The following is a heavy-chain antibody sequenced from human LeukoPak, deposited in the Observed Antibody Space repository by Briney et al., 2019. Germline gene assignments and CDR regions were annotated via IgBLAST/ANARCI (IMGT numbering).Heavy chain of an antibody. J-gene: IGHJ4*02. D-gene: IGHD6-13*01. V-gene: IGHV3-23*01. Sequence: GGSLRLSCAASGXTFSTHAMSWVRQAPGKGLEWVSDISASGGSTYYADSVKGRFTVSRGNSKNTVYLQMSSLRADDTALYYCAKGPRQQLVTRFDNWGQGTLVTVSS. CDR3: AKGPRQQLVTRFDN. CDR1: GXTFSTHA. CDR2: ISASGGST.